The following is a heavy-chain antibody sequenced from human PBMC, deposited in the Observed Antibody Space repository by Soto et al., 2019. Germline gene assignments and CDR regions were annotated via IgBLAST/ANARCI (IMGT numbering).Heavy chain of an antibody. J-gene: IGHJ6*02. CDR2: IDPSDSYT. Sequence: PGESLKISCKGSGYSFTSYWISWVRQMPGKGLEWMGRIDPSDSYTNYSPSFQGHVTISADKSISTAYLQWSSLKASDTAMYYCASYCSGGSCYYYYGMDVWGQGTTVTVS. V-gene: IGHV5-10-1*01. CDR1: GYSFTSYW. CDR3: ASYCSGGSCYYYYGMDV. D-gene: IGHD2-15*01.